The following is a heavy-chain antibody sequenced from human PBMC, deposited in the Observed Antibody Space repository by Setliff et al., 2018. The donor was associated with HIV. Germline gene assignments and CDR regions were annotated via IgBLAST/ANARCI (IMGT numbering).Heavy chain of an antibody. D-gene: IGHD3-16*01. CDR2: IQYDGSKQ. Sequence: GGSLRLSCVASGFTLGGFGMHWVRQAPGKGLEWVAFIQYDGSKQSYADSVKGRFTISRDNSKNTLYLQMNSLRVEDTAVYYCVRDGDHYDFDYWGQGTLVTVS. CDR1: GFTLGGFG. V-gene: IGHV3-30*02. CDR3: VRDGDHYDFDY. J-gene: IGHJ4*02.